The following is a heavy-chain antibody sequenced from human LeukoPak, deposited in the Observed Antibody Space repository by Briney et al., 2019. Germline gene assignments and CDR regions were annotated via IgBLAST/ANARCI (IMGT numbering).Heavy chain of an antibody. V-gene: IGHV5-51*01. CDR1: GYSFTSYW. CDR2: IYPGDSDT. J-gene: IGHJ4*02. D-gene: IGHD3-22*01. Sequence: GESLKISCKGSGYSFTSYWIGWVRQMPGKGLEWMGIIYPGDSDTRYSPSFQGQVTISADKFISTAYLQWSSLKASDTAMYYCARGHTPYYYDSSGYPDYWGQGTLVTVSS. CDR3: ARGHTPYYYDSSGYPDY.